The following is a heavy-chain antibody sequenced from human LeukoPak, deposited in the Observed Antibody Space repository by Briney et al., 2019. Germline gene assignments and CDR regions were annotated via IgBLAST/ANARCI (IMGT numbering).Heavy chain of an antibody. V-gene: IGHV3-23*01. D-gene: IGHD4-17*01. CDR3: AKSGNTETVDQ. CDR1: GFTLSSYA. J-gene: IGHJ4*02. Sequence: QPGGSLRLSCAVSGFTLSSYAMSWVRQTPGKGLECVSTIRDTDGRTYYADSVEGRFTISRDNSTNTLYLQMNSLRAGDTAIYYCAKSGNTETVDQWGQGTLVTVSS. CDR2: IRDTDGRT.